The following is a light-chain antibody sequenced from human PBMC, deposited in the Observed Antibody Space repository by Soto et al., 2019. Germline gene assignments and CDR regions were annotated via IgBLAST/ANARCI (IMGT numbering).Light chain of an antibody. CDR1: QSVSSY. CDR2: DAS. V-gene: IGKV3-11*01. CDR3: QQRSNWPSLT. Sequence: EIVLTQSPATLSLSPGERATLSCRASQSVSSYLAWYQQKPGQAPRLLIYDASNRATGIPARFSGSGSGTDFTLTISSLEPEDFVVYYCQQRSNWPSLTFGQGTRLEIK. J-gene: IGKJ5*01.